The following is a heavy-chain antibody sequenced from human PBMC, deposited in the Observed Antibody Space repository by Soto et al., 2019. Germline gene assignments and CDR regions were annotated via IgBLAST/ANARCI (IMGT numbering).Heavy chain of an antibody. CDR1: GFSVSSNF. CDR2: ISSGSAGST. CDR3: ASGPQRNSDYFY. J-gene: IGHJ4*02. Sequence: GGSLRLSCAASGFSVSSNFMTWVRQAPGKGLEWVSVISSGSAGSTYYADSVKGRFTISRDSSKNTLFLQMNSLRAEDTAIYYCASGPQRNSDYFYWGQGTLVTVSS. V-gene: IGHV3-53*01. D-gene: IGHD5-12*01.